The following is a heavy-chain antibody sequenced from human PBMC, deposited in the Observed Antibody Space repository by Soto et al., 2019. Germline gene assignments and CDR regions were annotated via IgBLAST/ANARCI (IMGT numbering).Heavy chain of an antibody. D-gene: IGHD6-19*01. J-gene: IGHJ6*02. CDR3: AREGWYSYYYGMDV. CDR1: GGSISSYY. CDR2: IYYSGST. Sequence: PSETLSLTCTVSGGSISSYYWGWIRQPPGKGLEWIGYIYYSGSTNYNPSLKSRVTISVDTSKNQFSLKLSSVTAADMAVYYCAREGWYSYYYGMDVWGQGTTVTVSS. V-gene: IGHV4-59*01.